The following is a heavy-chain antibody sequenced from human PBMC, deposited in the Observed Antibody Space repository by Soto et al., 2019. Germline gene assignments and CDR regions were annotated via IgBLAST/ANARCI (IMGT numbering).Heavy chain of an antibody. CDR2: IYYSGST. CDR1: GGSISSGDYY. Sequence: ASETLSLTCTVSGGSISSGDYYWSWIRQPPGKGLEWIGYIYYSGSTYYNPSLKGRVTISVDTSKNQFSLKLSSVTAADTAVYYCARGEYQRGGFDYWGQGTLVTVSS. CDR3: ARGEYQRGGFDY. J-gene: IGHJ4*02. D-gene: IGHD2-2*01. V-gene: IGHV4-30-4*01.